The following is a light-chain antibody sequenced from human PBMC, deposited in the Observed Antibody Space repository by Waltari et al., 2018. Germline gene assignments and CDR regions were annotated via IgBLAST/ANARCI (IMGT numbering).Light chain of an antibody. J-gene: IGLJ7*01. CDR3: GTWDSSLSGAV. V-gene: IGLV1-51*02. CDR1: SSNIGNNY. CDR2: ENT. Sequence: QSVLTQPPSVSAAPGQRVPISCPGGSSNIGNNYVSWYRKFPGTAPKLLIYENTERPSGIPGRFSGSKSGTSATLDITGLQAGDEADYYCGTWDSSLSGAVFGGGTHLTVL.